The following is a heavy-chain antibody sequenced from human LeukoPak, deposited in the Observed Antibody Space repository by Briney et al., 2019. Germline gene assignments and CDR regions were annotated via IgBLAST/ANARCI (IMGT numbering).Heavy chain of an antibody. CDR1: GFTFSSYA. D-gene: IGHD3-22*01. V-gene: IGHV3-23*01. J-gene: IGHJ4*02. CDR2: ISGGGGST. Sequence: GGSLRLSCAASGFTFSSYAMSWVRQAPGKGLEWVSAISGGGGSTYYADSVKGRFTISRDNSKNTLYLQMNSLRAEDTAVYYCAKAVAPYYYDSSGRLFDYWGQGTLVTVSS. CDR3: AKAVAPYYYDSSGRLFDY.